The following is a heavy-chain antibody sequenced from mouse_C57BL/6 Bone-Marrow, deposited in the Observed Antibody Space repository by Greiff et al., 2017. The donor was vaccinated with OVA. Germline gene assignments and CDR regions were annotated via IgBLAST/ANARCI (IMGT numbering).Heavy chain of an antibody. CDR2: IYPGNSDT. D-gene: IGHD2-2*01. Sequence: EVKLMESGTVLARPGASVKMSCKTSGYTFTSYWMHWVKQRTGQGLEWIGAIYPGNSDTSYNQKFKGKAKLTGETSASTAYIELSSLTNEDSAVYYCTKEVGNDGFEYWGQGTTLTVSS. V-gene: IGHV1-5*01. CDR3: TKEVGNDGFEY. CDR1: GYTFTSYW. J-gene: IGHJ2*01.